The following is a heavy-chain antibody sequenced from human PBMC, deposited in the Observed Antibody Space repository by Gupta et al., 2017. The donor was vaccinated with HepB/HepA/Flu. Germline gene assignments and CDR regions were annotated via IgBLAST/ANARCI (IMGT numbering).Heavy chain of an antibody. V-gene: IGHV3-23*01. CDR2: IIGSGANK. Sequence: EGYLLESGGGLVQPGGSLRLSCAASGFTFSDYAMSWVAQAPGTRPAWGSGIIGSGANKYYVDSVKGRFTISRDNSRNTLYLQMNSLRAEDRAIYYCRKDQVWLRVNWGQGDQVTVSS. CDR3: RKDQVWLRVN. J-gene: IGHJ4*02. D-gene: IGHD6-19*01. CDR1: GFTFSDYA.